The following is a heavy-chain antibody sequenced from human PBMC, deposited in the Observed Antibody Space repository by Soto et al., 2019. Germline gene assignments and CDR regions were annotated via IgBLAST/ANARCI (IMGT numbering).Heavy chain of an antibody. J-gene: IGHJ4*02. CDR3: ARARLDTPALDY. D-gene: IGHD2-2*01. Sequence: QVQLVESGGGVVQPGRSLRLPSAASGFTLRSYAMHWVRQAPGKGLEWVAAISYDGSNKYNADSVKGRFTISRDNSKNTLYLQMNSLRVEDTAVYYCARARLDTPALDYWGQGTLVTVSS. CDR2: ISYDGSNK. V-gene: IGHV3-30-3*01. CDR1: GFTLRSYA.